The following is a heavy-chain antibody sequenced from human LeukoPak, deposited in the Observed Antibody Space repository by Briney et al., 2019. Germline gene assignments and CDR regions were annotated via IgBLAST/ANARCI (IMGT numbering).Heavy chain of an antibody. D-gene: IGHD3-10*01. CDR2: IKQDGSEK. J-gene: IGHJ4*02. CDR1: GFTFSSYW. Sequence: GGSLRLSCAASGFTFSSYWMSWVRQAPGKGLEWVANIKQDGSEKYYVDSVKGRFTISRDNAKNSLYLQMNSLRVEDTAVYYCARVGLPASWYYYGSGSYYKNPLDYWGQGTLVTVSS. CDR3: ARVGLPASWYYYGSGSYYKNPLDY. V-gene: IGHV3-7*01.